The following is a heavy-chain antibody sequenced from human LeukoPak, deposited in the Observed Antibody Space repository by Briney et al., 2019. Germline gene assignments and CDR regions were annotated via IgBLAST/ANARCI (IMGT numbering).Heavy chain of an antibody. V-gene: IGHV4-59*01. Sequence: SETLSLTCTVSGGSISSYYWSWIRQPPGKGLEWIGYIYYSGSTNYNPSLKSRVTISVDTSKNQFSLKLSSVTAADTAVYYCARDSIVVVPAAMRYYYYGMDVWGQGTTVTVSS. D-gene: IGHD2-2*01. CDR2: IYYSGST. J-gene: IGHJ6*02. CDR3: ARDSIVVVPAAMRYYYYGMDV. CDR1: GGSISSYY.